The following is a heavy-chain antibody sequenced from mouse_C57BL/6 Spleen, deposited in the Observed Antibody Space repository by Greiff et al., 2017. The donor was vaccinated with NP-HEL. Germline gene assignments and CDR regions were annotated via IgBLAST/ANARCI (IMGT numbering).Heavy chain of an antibody. J-gene: IGHJ2*01. CDR1: GYAFSSSW. CDR2: IYPGDGDT. CDR3: ARGDYYGSSSPFDY. D-gene: IGHD1-1*01. Sequence: VQLQQSGPELVKPGASVKISCKASGYAFSSSWMNWVKQRPGKGLEWIGRIYPGDGDTNYNGKFKGKATLTADKSSSTAYMQLSSLTSEDSAVYFCARGDYYGSSSPFDYWGQGTTLTVSS. V-gene: IGHV1-82*01.